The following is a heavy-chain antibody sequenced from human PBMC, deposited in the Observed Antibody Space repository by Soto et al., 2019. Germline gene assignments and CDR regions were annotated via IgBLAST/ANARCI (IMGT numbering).Heavy chain of an antibody. CDR1: GGSFSGYY. CDR2: INHSGST. Sequence: TLSLTCAVYGGSFSGYYWSWIRQPPGKGLEWIGEINHSGSTNYNPSLKSRVTISVDTSKNQFSLKLSSVTAADTAVYYCARIKGLRYFDYWGQGTLVTVSS. CDR3: ARIKGLRYFDY. V-gene: IGHV4-34*01. J-gene: IGHJ4*02. D-gene: IGHD3-9*01.